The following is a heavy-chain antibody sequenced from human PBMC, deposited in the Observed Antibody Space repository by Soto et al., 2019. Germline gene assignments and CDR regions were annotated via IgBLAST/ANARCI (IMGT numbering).Heavy chain of an antibody. CDR3: AKVGTYDFWSGYDSAFDI. V-gene: IGHV3-23*01. J-gene: IGHJ3*02. Sequence: EVLLLESGGGLVQPGGSLRLSCAASGLTFSNYAMSWAGQPPGKGLEWVSGISGSGGGTDYADSVKGRFTISRDNSKNTLYLQMNSLRAEDTAVYYCAKVGTYDFWSGYDSAFDIWGQGTMVTVSS. D-gene: IGHD3-3*01. CDR1: GLTFSNYA. CDR2: ISGSGGGT.